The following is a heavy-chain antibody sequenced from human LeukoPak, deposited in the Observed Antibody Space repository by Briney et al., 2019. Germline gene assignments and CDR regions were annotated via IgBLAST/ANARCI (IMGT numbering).Heavy chain of an antibody. D-gene: IGHD6-13*01. CDR3: ARAIAAAGTSVFWFDP. CDR1: GGTFSSYA. V-gene: IGHV1-69*05. Sequence: SVKVSCKASGGTFSSYAISWVRQAPGQGLEWMGGINPIFGTANYAQKFQGRVTITTDESASTAYMELSSLRSEDTAVYYCARAIAAAGTSVFWFDPWGQGTLVTVSS. CDR2: INPIFGTA. J-gene: IGHJ5*02.